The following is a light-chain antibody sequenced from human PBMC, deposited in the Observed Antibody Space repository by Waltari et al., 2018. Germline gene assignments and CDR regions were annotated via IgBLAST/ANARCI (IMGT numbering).Light chain of an antibody. Sequence: IVLTQSPGTLSLSPGERATLSCRASQTVSRSLAWYQQKPGQGPKPLISGASTRAPGIPDRFTGSGSGTDFSLTISSLEPEDFAIYFCQHYVRLPATFGQGTKVEIK. CDR1: QTVSRS. J-gene: IGKJ1*01. CDR3: QHYVRLPAT. CDR2: GAS. V-gene: IGKV3-20*01.